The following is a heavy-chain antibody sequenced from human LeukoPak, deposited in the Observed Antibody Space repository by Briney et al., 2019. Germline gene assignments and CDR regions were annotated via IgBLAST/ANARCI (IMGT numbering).Heavy chain of an antibody. CDR1: GCSLSSGYY. CDR3: ARWDSGEWFHDAFDI. D-gene: IGHD3-3*01. CDR2: IHPSGRN. V-gene: IGHV4-38-2*01. J-gene: IGHJ3*02. Sequence: SETLSLTCLGSGCSLSSGYYWGWSRQAPGKGLEGSGSIHPSGRNYYTPSLKTRVTISVDTSKNQFSLKLSSVTAADKALYYCARWDSGEWFHDAFDIWSQGTRVTASS.